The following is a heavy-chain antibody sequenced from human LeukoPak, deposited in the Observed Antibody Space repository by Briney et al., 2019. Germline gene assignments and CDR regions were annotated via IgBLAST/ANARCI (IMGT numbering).Heavy chain of an antibody. CDR1: GFTFSSYG. J-gene: IGHJ4*02. CDR3: AKDSNPYSSGWLLFDY. V-gene: IGHV3-30*18. CDR2: ISYDGSSK. D-gene: IGHD6-19*01. Sequence: RAGGSLRLSCAASGFTFSSYGMHWVRQAPGKGLEWVAVISYDGSSKYYADSVKGRFTISRDNSKNTLYLQMNSLRAKDTAVYYCAKDSNPYSSGWLLFDYWGQGTLVTVSS.